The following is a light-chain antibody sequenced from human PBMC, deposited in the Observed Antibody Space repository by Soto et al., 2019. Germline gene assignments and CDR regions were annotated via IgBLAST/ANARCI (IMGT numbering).Light chain of an antibody. CDR1: QTVSSTY. CDR2: DAS. V-gene: IGKV3D-20*02. J-gene: IGKJ3*01. Sequence: ENVLTQSPGTLSLSPGERATLSCRASQTVSSTYLAWYQQKPGQAPRLLIYDASNRATGIPARFSGSGSGTDFTLTISSLEPEDFAVYYCQQWRTFGPGTKVDIK. CDR3: QQWRT.